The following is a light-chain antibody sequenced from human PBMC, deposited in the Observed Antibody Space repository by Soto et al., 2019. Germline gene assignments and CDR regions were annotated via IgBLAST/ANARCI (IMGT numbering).Light chain of an antibody. CDR1: QTISSW. J-gene: IGKJ1*01. CDR2: KAS. V-gene: IGKV1-5*03. Sequence: DIQMTHSPSTLSASVVYIVTITCLASQTISSWLAWYQQKPGKAPKLLIYKASTLKSGVPSRFSGSGSGTEFTLTISSLQPDDFATYYCQHYNSYSEAFGQGTKVDIK. CDR3: QHYNSYSEA.